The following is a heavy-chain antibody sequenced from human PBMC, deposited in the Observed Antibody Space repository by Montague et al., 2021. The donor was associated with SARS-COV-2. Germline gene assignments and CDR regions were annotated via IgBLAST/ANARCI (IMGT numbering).Heavy chain of an antibody. Sequence: SLRLSCAASGFTLSNYGIHWVRQAPGKGLEWVTAMWYDGGDKYYADSVKGRFTMSRDKSKNAVYLQMSSLRVEDTAVYYCAREYDTNGYYYYGMDVWGQGTTVTVSS. D-gene: IGHD2-8*01. V-gene: IGHV3-33*01. J-gene: IGHJ6*02. CDR1: GFTLSNYG. CDR2: MWYDGGDK. CDR3: AREYDTNGYYYYGMDV.